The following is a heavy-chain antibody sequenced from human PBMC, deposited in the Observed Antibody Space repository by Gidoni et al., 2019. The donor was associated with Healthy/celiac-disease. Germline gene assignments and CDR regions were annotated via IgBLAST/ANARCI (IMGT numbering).Heavy chain of an antibody. CDR3: ARDHGITNWFDP. CDR2: IYYSGST. D-gene: IGHD3-10*01. Sequence: QVQLQESGPGLVKPSETLSLTCPVPGGSISSYYWSWIRQPPGKGLEWIGYIYYSGSTNYNPSLKSRVTISVDTSKNQFSLKLSSVTAADTAVYYCARDHGITNWFDPWGQGTLVTVSS. CDR1: GGSISSYY. V-gene: IGHV4-59*01. J-gene: IGHJ5*02.